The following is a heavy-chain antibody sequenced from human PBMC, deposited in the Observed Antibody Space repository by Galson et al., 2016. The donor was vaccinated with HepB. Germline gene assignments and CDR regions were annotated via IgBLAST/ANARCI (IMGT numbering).Heavy chain of an antibody. CDR2: ISITSGYK. V-gene: IGHV3-21*04. D-gene: IGHD4-17*01. J-gene: IGHJ4*02. CDR1: GFTFSTYS. Sequence: SLRLSCAASGFTFSTYSMNWVRQAPGKGLEWVSFISITSGYKYYADSLKGRVTISRDNSKNTLYLQMNSLRAEDTAVYYCARGNYGDPFDYWGQGTLVTVSS. CDR3: ARGNYGDPFDY.